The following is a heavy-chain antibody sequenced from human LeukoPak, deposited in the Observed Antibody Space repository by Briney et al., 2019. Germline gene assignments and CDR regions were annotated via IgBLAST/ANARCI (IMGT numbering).Heavy chain of an antibody. J-gene: IGHJ6*04. Sequence: SETLSLTCAVYGGSFSGYYWSWIRQPPGKGLEWIGEINHSGSTNYNPSLKSRVTISVDTSKNQFSLKLSSVTAADTAVYYCARAGFYCSSTSCYGPYYYGMDVWGKGTTVTVSS. D-gene: IGHD2-2*01. CDR1: GGSFSGYY. CDR2: INHSGST. CDR3: ARAGFYCSSTSCYGPYYYGMDV. V-gene: IGHV4-34*01.